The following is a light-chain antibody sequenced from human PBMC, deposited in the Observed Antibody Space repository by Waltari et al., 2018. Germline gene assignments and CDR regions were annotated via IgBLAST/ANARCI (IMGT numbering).Light chain of an antibody. CDR2: WAS. Sequence: DIVMTQSPDSLAVSLGERATIDCKSSQSVFYRSDNKNYLAWYQHKPGQPPKLLFYWASTPACGVADRFGARGSGTDFTLTINQLQDEDVVVYYCQEYYRSRTFGQGTKVEIK. J-gene: IGKJ1*01. CDR3: QEYYRSRT. CDR1: QSVFYRSDNKNY. V-gene: IGKV4-1*01.